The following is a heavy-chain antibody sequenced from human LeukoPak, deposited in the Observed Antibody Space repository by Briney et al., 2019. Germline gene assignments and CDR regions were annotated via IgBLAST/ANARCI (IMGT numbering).Heavy chain of an antibody. V-gene: IGHV1-18*01. Sequence: GASVKVSCKASGYTFTSYGISWVRQAPGQGLEGMGWISAYNGNTNYAQKLQGRVTMTTDTSTSTAYMELRSLRSDDTAVYYCARDRYSSSWYPTHYYYYYYMDVWGKGTTVTVSS. CDR2: ISAYNGNT. CDR3: ARDRYSSSWYPTHYYYYYYMDV. J-gene: IGHJ6*03. D-gene: IGHD6-13*01. CDR1: GYTFTSYG.